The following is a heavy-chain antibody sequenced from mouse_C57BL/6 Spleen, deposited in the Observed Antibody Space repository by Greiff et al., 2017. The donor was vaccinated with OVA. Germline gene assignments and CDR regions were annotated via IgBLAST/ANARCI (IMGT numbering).Heavy chain of an antibody. V-gene: IGHV1-59*01. CDR1: GYTFTSYW. Sequence: QVQLQQPGAELVRPGTSVKLSCKASGYTFTSYWMHWVKQRPGKGLEWIGVIDPSDSYTNYNQKFKGKDTLTVDTSSSTAYMQLSSLTSEDSAVYYCARDDGYSLRFDYWGQGTTLTVSS. D-gene: IGHD2-3*01. J-gene: IGHJ2*01. CDR3: ARDDGYSLRFDY. CDR2: IDPSDSYT.